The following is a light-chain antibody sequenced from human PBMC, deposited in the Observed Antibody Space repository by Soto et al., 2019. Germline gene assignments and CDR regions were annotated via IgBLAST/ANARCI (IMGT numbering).Light chain of an antibody. Sequence: ESVLTQSPGTLSLSPGERATLSCRASQSVSSSYLAWYQQKPGQAPRLLIYGASSRATGIPDRFSGSGSGTDFTLTISRLEPEDFAVYSCQQCGSSLTFGPGTKVDIK. CDR1: QSVSSSY. CDR2: GAS. CDR3: QQCGSSLT. V-gene: IGKV3-20*01. J-gene: IGKJ3*01.